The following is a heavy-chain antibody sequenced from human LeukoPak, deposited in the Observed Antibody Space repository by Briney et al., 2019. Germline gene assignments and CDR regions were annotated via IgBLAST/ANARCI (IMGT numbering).Heavy chain of an antibody. J-gene: IGHJ4*02. V-gene: IGHV3-30*01. Sequence: PGRSLRLSCAASGFTFSSYAMHWVRQAPGKGLEWVAVISYDGSNKYYADSVKGRFTISRDNSKNTLYLQMNSLRAEDTAVYYCVGGSGWPGYWGQGSLVTVSS. CDR3: VGGSGWPGY. D-gene: IGHD6-19*01. CDR2: ISYDGSNK. CDR1: GFTFSSYA.